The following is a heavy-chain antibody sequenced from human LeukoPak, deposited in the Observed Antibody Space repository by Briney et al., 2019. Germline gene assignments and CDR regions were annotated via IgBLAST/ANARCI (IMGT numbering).Heavy chain of an antibody. CDR2: IIPIFGTA. D-gene: IGHD1-26*01. J-gene: IGHJ4*02. CDR1: GGTFSSYA. CDR3: AKDISQWELLLFDY. Sequence: SVKVSCKASGGTFSSYAISWVRQAPGQGLEWMGGIIPIFGTANYAQKFQGRVTITADESTSTAYMELSSLRSEDTAVYYCAKDISQWELLLFDYWGQGTLVTVSS. V-gene: IGHV1-69*01.